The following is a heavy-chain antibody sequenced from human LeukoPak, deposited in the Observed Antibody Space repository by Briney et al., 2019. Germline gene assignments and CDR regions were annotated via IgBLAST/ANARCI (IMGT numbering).Heavy chain of an antibody. CDR1: GFTFSSYW. D-gene: IGHD1-26*01. CDR3: ARVRSGSSAGNYGMDV. CDR2: INSDGSST. Sequence: GGSLRLSCAASGFTFSSYWMHWVRQAPGKGLVWVSRINSDGSSTSYADSVKGRFTISRDNAKNTLYLQMNSLRAEDTAVHYRARVRSGSSAGNYGMDVWGQGTTVTVSS. V-gene: IGHV3-74*01. J-gene: IGHJ6*02.